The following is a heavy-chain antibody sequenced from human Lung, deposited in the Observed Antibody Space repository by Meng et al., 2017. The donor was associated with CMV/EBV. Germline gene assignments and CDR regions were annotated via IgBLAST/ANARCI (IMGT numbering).Heavy chain of an antibody. Sequence: QVQLVQSGAEVKKPGASVKVSCKASGYTLTSYAMHWVRQAHGQRLEWMGWINAGNGNTKYSQRFQGRVTITRDTSASTAYMELSSLRSEDTTVYYCARAGYDSSGYYPQPFDYWGQGTLVTVSS. D-gene: IGHD3-22*01. CDR3: ARAGYDSSGYYPQPFDY. CDR2: INAGNGNT. J-gene: IGHJ4*02. V-gene: IGHV1-3*01. CDR1: GYTLTSYA.